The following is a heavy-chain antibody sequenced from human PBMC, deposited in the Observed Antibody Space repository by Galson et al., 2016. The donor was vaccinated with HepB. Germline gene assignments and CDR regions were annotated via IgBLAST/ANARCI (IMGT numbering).Heavy chain of an antibody. V-gene: IGHV3-9*01. J-gene: IGHJ4*02. CDR3: AKDIGLEFQYHLSCFEY. CDR1: GFKFDDYA. CDR2: ISWNSGDI. Sequence: SLRLSCAASGFKFDDYAMHWVRQAPGKGLEWVSGISWNSGDIEYGDSVKGRFTISRDNAKNSLYLQLNSLRAEDTAFYYCAKDIGLEFQYHLSCFEYWGQGALVTVSS. D-gene: IGHD3-16*02.